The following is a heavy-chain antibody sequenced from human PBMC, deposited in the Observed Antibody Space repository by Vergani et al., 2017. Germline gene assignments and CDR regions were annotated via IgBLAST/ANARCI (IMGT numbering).Heavy chain of an antibody. CDR1: GAAIKDFY. J-gene: IGHJ5*02. Sequence: QVQLQESGPGLVKPSETLSLTCTVSGAAIKDFYWSWFRQPPGKGLEWIGYVYYTGSTTYNPSLKSRVTISVDTSKNQFSLKLRSVTAADTAVYYCASAENWFDPWGQGTLVTVSS. V-gene: IGHV4-59*08. CDR3: ASAENWFDP. CDR2: VYYTGST.